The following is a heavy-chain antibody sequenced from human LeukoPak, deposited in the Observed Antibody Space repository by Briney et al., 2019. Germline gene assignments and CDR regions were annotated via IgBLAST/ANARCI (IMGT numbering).Heavy chain of an antibody. V-gene: IGHV4-59*01. D-gene: IGHD6-13*01. CDR1: GGSISNYY. CDR3: ARVYYSSSYDYWYFDL. CDR2: IYYSGST. Sequence: SETLSLTCTVPGGSISNYYWSWIRQPPGKGLEWIGYIYYSGSTNYNPSLKSRVTISVDTSKNQFSLKLSSVTAADTAVYYCARVYYSSSYDYWYFDLWGRGTLVTVSS. J-gene: IGHJ2*01.